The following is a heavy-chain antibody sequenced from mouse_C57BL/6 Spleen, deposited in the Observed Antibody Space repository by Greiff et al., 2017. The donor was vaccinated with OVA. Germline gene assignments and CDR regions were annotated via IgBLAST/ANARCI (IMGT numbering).Heavy chain of an antibody. D-gene: IGHD3-2*02. CDR3: ARHEGCSGYHYYYAMDY. Sequence: QVQLQQSGAELVKPGASVKLSCKASGYTFTEYTIHWVKQRSGQGLEWIGWFYPGSGSIKYNEKFKDKATLTADKSSSTVYMELSRLTSEDSAVYFCARHEGCSGYHYYYAMDYWGQGTSVTVSS. CDR2: FYPGSGSI. V-gene: IGHV1-62-2*01. CDR1: GYTFTEYT. J-gene: IGHJ4*01.